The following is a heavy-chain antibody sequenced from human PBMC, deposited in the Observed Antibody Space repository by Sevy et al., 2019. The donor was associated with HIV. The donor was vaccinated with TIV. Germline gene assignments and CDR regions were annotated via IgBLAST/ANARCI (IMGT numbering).Heavy chain of an antibody. V-gene: IGHV3-7*01. CDR3: ARYYYDSSGYYLFDY. Sequence: GGSLRLSCAASGFTFSTYWMSWVRQAPGKGLEWVANIKQDGSERYYVDSVKGRFTISRDNTKNPLYLQMNSLRAEDTAVYYCARYYYDSSGYYLFDYWGQGTLVTVSS. CDR1: GFTFSTYW. D-gene: IGHD3-22*01. CDR2: IKQDGSER. J-gene: IGHJ4*02.